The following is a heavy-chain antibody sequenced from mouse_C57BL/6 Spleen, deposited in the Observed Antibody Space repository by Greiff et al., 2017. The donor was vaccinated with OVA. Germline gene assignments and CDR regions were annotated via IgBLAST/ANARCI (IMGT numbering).Heavy chain of an antibody. J-gene: IGHJ1*03. CDR3: ARKTTVVADWYFDV. D-gene: IGHD1-1*01. V-gene: IGHV1-55*01. CDR2: IYPGSGST. Sequence: QVQLQQPGAELVKPGASVKMSCKASGYTFTSYWITWVKQRPGQGLEWIGDIYPGSGSTNYNEKFKSKATLTVDTSSSTAYMQLSSLTSEDSAVYYGARKTTVVADWYFDVWGTGTTVTVSS. CDR1: GYTFTSYW.